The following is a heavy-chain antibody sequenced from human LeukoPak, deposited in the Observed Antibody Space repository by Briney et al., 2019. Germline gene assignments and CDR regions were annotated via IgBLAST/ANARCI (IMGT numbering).Heavy chain of an antibody. J-gene: IGHJ4*02. D-gene: IGHD1-14*01. CDR3: AKAPGTAYPDY. V-gene: IGHV3-30*18. CDR2: ISYDGRK. Sequence: GGSLRLSCAASGFTFSSYAMSWVRQAPGKGLEGVALISYDGRKYFADSVEGRITISRDNSKNMVYLQMNSLRTQDTAVYYCAKAPGTAYPDYWGQGTLVTVSS. CDR1: GFTFSSYA.